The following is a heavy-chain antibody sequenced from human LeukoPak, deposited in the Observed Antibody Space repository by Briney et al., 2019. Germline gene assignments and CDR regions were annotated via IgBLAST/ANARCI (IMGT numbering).Heavy chain of an antibody. CDR1: GFTFSSYA. V-gene: IGHV3-23*01. J-gene: IGHJ6*02. Sequence: GGSLRLSCAASGFTFSSYAMSWVRQAPGKGLEWVSAISGSGGSTYYADSVKGRFTISRDNAKNSLYLQMNSLRAEDTAVYYCARVGTYYYYGMDVWGQGTTVTVSS. CDR2: ISGSGGST. D-gene: IGHD1-26*01. CDR3: ARVGTYYYYGMDV.